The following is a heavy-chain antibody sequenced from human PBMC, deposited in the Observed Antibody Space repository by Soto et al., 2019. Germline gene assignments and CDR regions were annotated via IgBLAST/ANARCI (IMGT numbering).Heavy chain of an antibody. D-gene: IGHD3-3*01. CDR1: GFTFDDYA. CDR2: ISWNSGSI. J-gene: IGHJ5*02. V-gene: IGHV3-9*01. Sequence: EVQLVESGGGLVQPGRSLRLSCAASGFTFDDYAMHWVRQAPGKGLEWVSGISWNSGSIGYADSVKGRFTISRDNAKNSLYLQMNSLRAEDTALYYCARGVRFLEWPNWFDPWGQGTLVTVSS. CDR3: ARGVRFLEWPNWFDP.